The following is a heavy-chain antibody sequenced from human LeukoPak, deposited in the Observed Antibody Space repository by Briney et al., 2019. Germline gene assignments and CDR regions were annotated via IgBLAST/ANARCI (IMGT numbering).Heavy chain of an antibody. J-gene: IGHJ1*01. CDR3: ARDEGYCGGGSCYSAEYFQH. V-gene: IGHV3-33*01. CDR1: GFTFSSYG. Sequence: GGSLRLSCAASGFTFSSYGMHWVRQAPGKGLEWVTVIWHDGSSKYYADSVKGRFTISRDNSKNTLYVQMNSLRAEDTAVYYCARDEGYCGGGSCYSAEYFQHWGQGTLVTVSS. CDR2: IWHDGSSK. D-gene: IGHD2-15*01.